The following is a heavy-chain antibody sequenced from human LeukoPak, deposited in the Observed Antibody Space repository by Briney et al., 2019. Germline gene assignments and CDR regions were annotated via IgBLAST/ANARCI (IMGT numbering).Heavy chain of an antibody. CDR2: ISSSGSTV. CDR1: GFSVSGYW. CDR3: ARDLAASGWPTYYFDR. V-gene: IGHV3-48*04. Sequence: GGSLRLSCAVSGFSVSGYWMTWVRQAPGKGLEWVSYISSSGSTVYYADSVKARFTISRDNAKNSLHLNMNSLTGEDTAVYYCARDLAASGWPTYYFDRWGQGTLVTVSS. J-gene: IGHJ4*02. D-gene: IGHD6-19*01.